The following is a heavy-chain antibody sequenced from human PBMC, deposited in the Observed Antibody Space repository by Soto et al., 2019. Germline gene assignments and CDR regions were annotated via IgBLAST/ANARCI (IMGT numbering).Heavy chain of an antibody. V-gene: IGHV3-30*18. D-gene: IGHD2-2*01. Sequence: GGSLRLSCAASGFTFSSYGMHWVRQAPGKGLEWVAVISYDGSNKYYADSVKGRFTISRDNSKNTLYLQMNSLRAEDTAVYYCAKDSYCSSTSCSQIVGGMDVWGQGTTVTVSS. CDR3: AKDSYCSSTSCSQIVGGMDV. J-gene: IGHJ6*02. CDR1: GFTFSSYG. CDR2: ISYDGSNK.